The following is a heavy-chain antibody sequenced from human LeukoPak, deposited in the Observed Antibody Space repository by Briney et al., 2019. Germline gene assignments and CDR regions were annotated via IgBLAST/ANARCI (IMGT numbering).Heavy chain of an antibody. D-gene: IGHD4-17*01. J-gene: IGHJ4*02. CDR2: IYYSGST. V-gene: IGHV4-39*01. CDR3: ARVTRTFRYGDYVDYFDY. Sequence: SEPLSLTCTVSGGSISSSSYYWGWIRQPPGKGLEWIGSIYYSGSTYYNPSLKSRVTISVDTSKNQFSLKLSSVTAADTAVYYCARVTRTFRYGDYVDYFDYWGQGTLVTVSS. CDR1: GGSISSSSYY.